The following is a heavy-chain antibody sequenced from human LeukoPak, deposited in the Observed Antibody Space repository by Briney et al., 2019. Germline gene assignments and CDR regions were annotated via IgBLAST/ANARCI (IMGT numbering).Heavy chain of an antibody. J-gene: IGHJ4*02. CDR3: ARGLGHRYYDSSGYPFDY. D-gene: IGHD3-22*01. CDR2: IYYSGST. CDR1: GGSISSSSYY. Sequence: SETLSLTCTVSGGSISSSSYYWGWIRQPPGKGLEWIGSIYYSGSTYYNPSLKSRVTISVDTSKNQFSLKLSSVTAADTAVYYCARGLGHRYYDSSGYPFDYWGQGTLVTVSS. V-gene: IGHV4-39*01.